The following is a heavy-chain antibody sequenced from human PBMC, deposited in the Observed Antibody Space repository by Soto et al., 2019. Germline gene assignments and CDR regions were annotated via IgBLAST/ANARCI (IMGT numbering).Heavy chain of an antibody. Sequence: QVQLVESGGGVVQPGRSLRLSCEASGCTFSSYGMHWVRQAPGKGLEWVAVIWYDGSNKYYADSVKGRFTISRDNSKNTLYLQMNSLRAEDTAVYYCARDMITFGGVIGVIDYWGQGTLVTVSS. CDR3: ARDMITFGGVIGVIDY. CDR1: GCTFSSYG. J-gene: IGHJ4*02. V-gene: IGHV3-33*01. D-gene: IGHD3-16*02. CDR2: IWYDGSNK.